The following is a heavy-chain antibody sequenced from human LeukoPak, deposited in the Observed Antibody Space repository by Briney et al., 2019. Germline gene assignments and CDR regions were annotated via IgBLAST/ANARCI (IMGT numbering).Heavy chain of an antibody. J-gene: IGHJ3*02. CDR2: ISYDGSNK. CDR3: AKFSYGSGQYDAFDI. Sequence: GGSLRLSCAASGFTFSSYGMHWVRQAPGKGLEWVAVISYDGSNKYYADSVKGRFTISRDNSKNTLYLQMNSLRAEDTAVYYCAKFSYGSGQYDAFDIWGQGTMVTVSS. D-gene: IGHD3-10*01. V-gene: IGHV3-30*18. CDR1: GFTFSSYG.